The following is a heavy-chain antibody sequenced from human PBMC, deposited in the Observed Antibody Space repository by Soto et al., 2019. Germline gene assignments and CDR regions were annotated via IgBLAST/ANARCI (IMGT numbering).Heavy chain of an antibody. J-gene: IGHJ6*02. CDR1: GFTFSSYA. D-gene: IGHD3-22*01. Sequence: PGGSLRLCCAASGFTFSSYAMSWVRQAPGKGLEWVSAISGSGGSTYYADSVKGRFTISRDNSKNTLYLQMNSLRAEDTAVYYCPNLNSDYYLAPYYGMDVWGQGTTVTVSS. CDR2: ISGSGGST. V-gene: IGHV3-23*01. CDR3: PNLNSDYYLAPYYGMDV.